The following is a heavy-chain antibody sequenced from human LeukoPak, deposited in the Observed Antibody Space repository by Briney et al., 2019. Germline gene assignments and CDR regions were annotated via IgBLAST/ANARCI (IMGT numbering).Heavy chain of an antibody. CDR3: ARRKYCSSTSCFSDAFDI. CDR1: GCRFTSYW. V-gene: IGHV5-51*01. J-gene: IGHJ3*02. Sequence: GGALQISFQGSGCRFTSYWIAWVRPMPGKGVEWMGIIYPGDSDTRYSLSFQGQVTISADKSISTAYLQWSSLKASDTAMYYCARRKYCSSTSCFSDAFDIWGQGTMVTVSS. D-gene: IGHD2-2*01. CDR2: IYPGDSDT.